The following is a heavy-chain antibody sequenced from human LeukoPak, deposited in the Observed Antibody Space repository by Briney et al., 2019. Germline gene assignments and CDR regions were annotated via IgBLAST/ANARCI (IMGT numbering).Heavy chain of an antibody. D-gene: IGHD3-22*01. CDR1: GGSIGSSSYY. V-gene: IGHV4-39*01. J-gene: IGHJ1*01. CDR3: RRTGYHYDSSGYHRAEYFQH. CDR2: IYYSGSA. Sequence: SETLSLTCTVSGGSIGSSSYYWGWIRQSPGKGLDWIGNIYYSGSAYYNPSLKSRVTISVDTSKNQFSLKLRSVTAADTAVYYCRRTGYHYDSSGYHRAEYFQHWGQGTLVTVSS.